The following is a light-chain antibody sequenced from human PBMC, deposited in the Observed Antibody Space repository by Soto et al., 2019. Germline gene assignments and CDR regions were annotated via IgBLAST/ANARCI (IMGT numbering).Light chain of an antibody. CDR1: SSNIGAGYD. J-gene: IGLJ2*01. V-gene: IGLV1-40*01. CDR2: GNS. Sequence: QSVLTQPPSVSGAPGQRVTISCTGSSSNIGAGYDVHWYQQLPGTAPKLLIYGNSHQPSGVPDRFSGSKSGTSASLAITGLQAEDEADYYCQSYDSSLSGVVFGGGTKRTVL. CDR3: QSYDSSLSGVV.